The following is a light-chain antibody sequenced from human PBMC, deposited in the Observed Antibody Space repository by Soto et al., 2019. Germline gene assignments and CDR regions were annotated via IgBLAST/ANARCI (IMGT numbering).Light chain of an antibody. CDR1: SGYSTYA. CDR3: QSLGNGIQV. J-gene: IGLJ3*02. Sequence: QSVLTQSPSASASLGASVKLTCTLSSGYSTYAIAWHQQQSEKGPRFLMKINYDGTHSKGDGFFDRFSGSSSGAERHLTISSLQSEDEADYYCQSLGNGIQVFGGGTKLTVL. V-gene: IGLV4-69*01. CDR2: INYDGTH.